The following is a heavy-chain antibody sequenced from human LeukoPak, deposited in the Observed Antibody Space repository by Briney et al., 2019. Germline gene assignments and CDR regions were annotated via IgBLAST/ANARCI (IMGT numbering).Heavy chain of an antibody. CDR3: TTDLSYYDSSGYSDY. Sequence: PGGSLRLSCAASGFTFSNAWMSWVRQAPGKGLEWVGRIKSKTDGGTTDYAAPAKGRFTISRDDSKHTLYLQMNSLKTEDTAVYYCTTDLSYYDSSGYSDYWGQGTLVTVSS. V-gene: IGHV3-15*01. CDR1: GFTFSNAW. D-gene: IGHD3-22*01. CDR2: IKSKTDGGTT. J-gene: IGHJ4*02.